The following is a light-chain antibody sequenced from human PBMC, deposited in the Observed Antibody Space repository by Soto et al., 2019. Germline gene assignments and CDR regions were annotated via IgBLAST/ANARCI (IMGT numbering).Light chain of an antibody. CDR2: DVS. Sequence: QSALTQPPSASGSPGQSVTISCTGTSGDVGGYNYVSWYQQHPGKAPKLMIYDVSKRPSGVPDRFSGSKSANTASLTVSGLQDEDEADYYCSSYGGSNNVIFGGGTKLTVL. CDR3: SSYGGSNNVI. V-gene: IGLV2-8*01. J-gene: IGLJ2*01. CDR1: SGDVGGYNY.